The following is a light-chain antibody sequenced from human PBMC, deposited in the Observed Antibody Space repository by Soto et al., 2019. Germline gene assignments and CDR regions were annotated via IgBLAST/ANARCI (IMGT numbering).Light chain of an antibody. J-gene: IGLJ3*02. Sequence: QSVLTQPASVSGSPGQSITISCTGTSSDVGGYKYVSWYQQHPGKVPKLIIYEVSNRPSGVSDRFSGSKSENTASLTISGLQSEDEADYYCTSYTRRSTVVFGGGTKVTVL. CDR2: EVS. CDR3: TSYTRRSTVV. CDR1: SSDVGGYKY. V-gene: IGLV2-14*01.